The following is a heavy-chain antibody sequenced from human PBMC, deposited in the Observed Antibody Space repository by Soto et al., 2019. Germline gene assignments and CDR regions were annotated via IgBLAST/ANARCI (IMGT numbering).Heavy chain of an antibody. CDR2: IIPIFGTA. CDR3: ARVPGYSSGWQHFDY. V-gene: IGHV1-69*06. Sequence: SVKVSCKASGYTFLNYDVAWVRRAPGQGLEWMGWIIPIFGTANYAQKFQGRVTITADKSTSTAYMELSSLRSEDTAVYYCARVPGYSSGWQHFDYWGQGTLVTVSS. J-gene: IGHJ4*02. D-gene: IGHD6-19*01. CDR1: GYTFLNYD.